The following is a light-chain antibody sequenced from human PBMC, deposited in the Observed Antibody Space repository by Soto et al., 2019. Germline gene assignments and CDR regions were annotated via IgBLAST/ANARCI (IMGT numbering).Light chain of an antibody. J-gene: IGKJ1*01. CDR2: GSS. CDR3: QQYENWPPWT. V-gene: IGKV3-15*01. CDR1: QSVRNN. Sequence: IVLTQSPATLSVSPGDSATLSCRASQSVRNNLAWYLQRPGQPPRVVIYGSSTRGFGVPARFSGSGSGTEFTLTINNVQFEDFGVYFCQQYENWPPWTFGPGTTVDVK.